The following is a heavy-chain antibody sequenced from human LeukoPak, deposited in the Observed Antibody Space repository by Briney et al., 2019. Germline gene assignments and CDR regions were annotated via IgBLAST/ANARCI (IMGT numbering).Heavy chain of an antibody. V-gene: IGHV3-23*01. J-gene: IGHJ4*02. CDR2: ISGSGGST. CDR3: AKAPYILPEYHSGSYSYFDY. CDR1: GFTSSSYA. D-gene: IGHD1-26*01. Sequence: GGSLRLSCTASGFTSSSYAMSWVRQAPGKGLEWVSAISGSGGSTYYADSVKGRFTISRDNSKNTLYLQMNSLRAEDTAVYYCAKAPYILPEYHSGSYSYFDYWGQGTLVTVSS.